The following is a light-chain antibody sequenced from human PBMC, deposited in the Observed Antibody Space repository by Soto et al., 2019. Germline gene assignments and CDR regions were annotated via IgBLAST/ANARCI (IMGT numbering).Light chain of an antibody. Sequence: EIVLTQSPGTLSSSPGERATLSCRASQSVSSSYLAWYQHRPGQAPRLLIYGSSRRATGIPDRFGGSGSGTDFTLTISRLEPEDFAVCYCQQYGDSSWTFGQGTQVEIK. V-gene: IGKV3-20*01. CDR3: QQYGDSSWT. CDR1: QSVSSSY. J-gene: IGKJ1*01. CDR2: GSS.